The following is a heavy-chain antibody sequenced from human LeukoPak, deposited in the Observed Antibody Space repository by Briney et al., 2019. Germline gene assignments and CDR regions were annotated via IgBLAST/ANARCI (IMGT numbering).Heavy chain of an antibody. J-gene: IGHJ3*02. CDR2: IYYSGST. CDR1: GGSVSSSSYY. D-gene: IGHD3-3*01. V-gene: IGHV4-39*07. Sequence: SETLSLTCTVSGGSVSSSSYYWGWIRQPPGKGLEWIGSIYYSGSTYYNPSLKSRVTISVDTSKNQFSLKLSSVTAADTAVYYCAREGTEELYDFWSGYRQGAFDIWGQGTMVTVSS. CDR3: AREGTEELYDFWSGYRQGAFDI.